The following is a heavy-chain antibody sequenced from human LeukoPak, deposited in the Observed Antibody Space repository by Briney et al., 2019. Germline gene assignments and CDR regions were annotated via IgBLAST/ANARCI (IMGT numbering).Heavy chain of an antibody. V-gene: IGHV1-18*01. CDR3: ARDPMCSSTSCYTGRYYYYYMDV. J-gene: IGHJ6*03. CDR2: ISAYNGNT. CDR1: GYTFTSYG. D-gene: IGHD2-2*02. Sequence: ASVKVSCKASGYTFTSYGISWVRQAPGQGLEWMGWISAYNGNTNYAQKLQGRVTMTTDTSTSTAYMELRSLRSDDTAVYYCARDPMCSSTSCYTGRYYYYYMDVWGKGTTVTVSS.